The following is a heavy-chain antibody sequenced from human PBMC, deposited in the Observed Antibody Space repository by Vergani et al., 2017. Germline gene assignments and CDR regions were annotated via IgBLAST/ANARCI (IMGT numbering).Heavy chain of an antibody. CDR1: GYTFTSYG. J-gene: IGHJ4*02. CDR3: ARGIRRREWFGEFLFDY. V-gene: IGHV1-18*01. D-gene: IGHD3-10*01. Sequence: QVQLVQSGSEVRKPGASVKVSCKASGYTFTSYGISWVRQAPGQGLEWMGWISAYNGNTNYAQKLQGRVTMTTDTSTSTAYMELRSLRSDDTAVYYCARGIRRREWFGEFLFDYWGQGTLVTVSS. CDR2: ISAYNGNT.